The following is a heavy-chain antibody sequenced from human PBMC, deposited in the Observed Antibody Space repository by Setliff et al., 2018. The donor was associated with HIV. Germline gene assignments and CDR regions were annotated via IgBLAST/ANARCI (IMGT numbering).Heavy chain of an antibody. J-gene: IGHJ6*03. D-gene: IGHD7-27*01. Sequence: LSLTCTVSGGSISSYYWSWIRQPPGKGLEWIGYIYYSGSTNYNPSLKSRVTISVDTSKNQFSLKLSSVTAADTAVYYCARLGLGIGYYYYYYMDVWGKGTTVTVSS. V-gene: IGHV4-59*08. CDR1: GGSISSYY. CDR3: ARLGLGIGYYYYYYMDV. CDR2: IYYSGST.